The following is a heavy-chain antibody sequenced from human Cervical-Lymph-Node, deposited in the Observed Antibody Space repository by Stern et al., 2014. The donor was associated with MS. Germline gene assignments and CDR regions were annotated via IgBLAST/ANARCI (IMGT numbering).Heavy chain of an antibody. V-gene: IGHV4-59*03. CDR1: GAYITTYY. CDR2: IYYSGST. CDR3: AAHSQVWLPFDF. J-gene: IGHJ4*02. Sequence: QVQLQESGPGLVKPSETLSLTCTVSGAYITTYYWSWIRQSPGKGPEWIGFIYYSGSTYYNRSLKMRVTLSEDTSTSPGIVRLRTVTAAYTAVYFCAAHSQVWLPFDFWGQGRLVTVSS. D-gene: IGHD3-16*01.